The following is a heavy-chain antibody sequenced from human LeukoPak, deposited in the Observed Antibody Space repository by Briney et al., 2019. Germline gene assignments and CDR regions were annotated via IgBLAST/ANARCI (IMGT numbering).Heavy chain of an antibody. CDR1: GGSFSGYY. J-gene: IGHJ4*02. V-gene: IGHV3-49*03. D-gene: IGHD3-10*01. Sequence: LSLTCAVYGGSFSGYYWSWIRQPPGKGLEWVGFIRSKAYGGTTEYAASVKGRFTISRDDSKSIAYLQMNSLKTEDTAVYYCTRVKGRELLWFGESTPGYWGQGTLVTVSS. CDR2: IRSKAYGGTT. CDR3: TRVKGRELLWFGESTPGY.